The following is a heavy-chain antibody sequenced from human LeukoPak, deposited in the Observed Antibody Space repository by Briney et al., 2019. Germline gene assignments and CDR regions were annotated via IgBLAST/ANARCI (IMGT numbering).Heavy chain of an antibody. D-gene: IGHD3-22*01. CDR2: ISGSGGST. Sequence: GGSLRLSCAASGFTFSSYAMSWVRQAPGKGLEWVSAISGSGGSTYYADSVKGRFTISRDNSKNTLYLQMNSLRAEVTAVYYCAKVGDVYYYDSSGLNWFDPWGQGTLVTVSS. CDR3: AKVGDVYYYDSSGLNWFDP. CDR1: GFTFSSYA. V-gene: IGHV3-23*01. J-gene: IGHJ5*02.